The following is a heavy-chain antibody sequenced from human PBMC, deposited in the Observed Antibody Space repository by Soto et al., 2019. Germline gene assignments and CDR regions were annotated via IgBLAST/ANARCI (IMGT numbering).Heavy chain of an antibody. CDR1: GFPFSNAW. CDR3: ITDFMSHRGGYHYRPP. CDR2: IKSKPDGGTT. Sequence: GGSLRLSCATSGFPFSNAWMSWVRQAPGMGLEWVGRIKSKPDGGTTDYAAPVKGRFTISGDESKNTLYLQMNSLKTEDTALYYCITDFMSHRGGYHYRPPWGQGTLVTFSS. J-gene: IGHJ5*02. D-gene: IGHD3-22*01. V-gene: IGHV3-15*01.